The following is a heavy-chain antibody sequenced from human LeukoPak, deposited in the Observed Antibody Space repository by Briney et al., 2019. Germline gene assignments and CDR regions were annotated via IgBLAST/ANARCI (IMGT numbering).Heavy chain of an antibody. Sequence: PGRSLRLSCAASGFTFSTYSLNWVRQAPGKGLEWVSYISSSGTTTEYADSVKGRFTISRDNAKNSLSLQMNSLRDEDTAVYYCARDYGWSFDYWGQGILVTVSS. CDR2: ISSSGTTT. CDR3: ARDYGWSFDY. D-gene: IGHD6-19*01. J-gene: IGHJ4*02. V-gene: IGHV3-48*02. CDR1: GFTFSTYS.